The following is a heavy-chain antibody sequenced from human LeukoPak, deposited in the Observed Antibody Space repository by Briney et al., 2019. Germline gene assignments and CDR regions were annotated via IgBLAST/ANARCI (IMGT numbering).Heavy chain of an antibody. V-gene: IGHV4-38-2*01. CDR2: IHHSGSRFERGST. CDR1: GYPIANTYY. D-gene: IGHD6-19*01. J-gene: IGHJ1*01. Sequence: PPETLSLTCSVSGYPIANTYYWAWIRQSPGKGLEWIGSIHHSGSRFERGSTHYNPSLRSRVTVSADTSKNQFSLTLSGVTAADTAVYFCARNVSGGFFNDWSPGTLVTVSS. CDR3: ARNVSGGFFND.